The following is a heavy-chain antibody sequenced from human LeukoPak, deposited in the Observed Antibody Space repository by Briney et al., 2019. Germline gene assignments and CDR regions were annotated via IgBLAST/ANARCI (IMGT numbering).Heavy chain of an antibody. CDR1: GFTVSSNY. CDR3: ARANDAYSSGWSDAFDI. CDR2: IYSGGST. Sequence: PGGSLRLSCAASGFTVSSNYMSWVRQAPGKGLEWVSVIYSGGSTYYADSVKGRFTISRDNSKNTLYLQMNSLRAEDTAVYYCARANDAYSSGWSDAFDIWGQGTMVTVSS. J-gene: IGHJ3*02. V-gene: IGHV3-53*01. D-gene: IGHD6-19*01.